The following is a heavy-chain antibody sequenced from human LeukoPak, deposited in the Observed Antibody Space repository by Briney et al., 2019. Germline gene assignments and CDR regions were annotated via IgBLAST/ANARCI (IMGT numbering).Heavy chain of an antibody. CDR1: GFTFSTYS. Sequence: GGSLTLSCAVSGFTFSTYSMNWVRQAPGKGLEWVSYISSSSSTIYYADSVKGRFTISRDNAKNSLYLQMNSLSDEDTAVYSCARSYSSGWFYFDYWGQGTLVTVSS. CDR3: ARSYSSGWFYFDY. CDR2: ISSSSSTI. D-gene: IGHD6-19*01. J-gene: IGHJ4*02. V-gene: IGHV3-48*02.